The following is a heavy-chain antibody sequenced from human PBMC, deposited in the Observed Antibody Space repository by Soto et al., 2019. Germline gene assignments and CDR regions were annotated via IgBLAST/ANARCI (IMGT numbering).Heavy chain of an antibody. CDR2: IIPIFGTP. D-gene: IGHD3-16*01. Sequence: QVQLVQSGAEVKKPGSSVRVSCKTSGDSFTTYALSWVRQAPGQGLEWVGGIIPIFGTPYYAQKFKGRVTITADEATSTSYMEMSSLQSDDTAVYYCARVGGWLQPPNGYWGQGTLVTVS. CDR1: GDSFTTYA. CDR3: ARVGGWLQPPNGY. V-gene: IGHV1-69*01. J-gene: IGHJ4*02.